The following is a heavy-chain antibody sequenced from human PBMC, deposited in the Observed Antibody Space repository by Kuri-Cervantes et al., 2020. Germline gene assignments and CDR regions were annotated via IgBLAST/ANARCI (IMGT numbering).Heavy chain of an antibody. Sequence: GGSLRLSCAASGFTFSSYSMNWVRQAPGKGLEWVSYISSSSSTIYYADSVKGRFTISRDNAKNSLYLQMNSLRAEDTAVYYCARAGAAAGTGVPPEGYYYYMDVWGKGTTVTVSS. CDR3: ARAGAAAGTGVPPEGYYYYMDV. J-gene: IGHJ6*03. CDR2: ISSSSSTI. V-gene: IGHV3-48*01. CDR1: GFTFSSYS. D-gene: IGHD6-13*01.